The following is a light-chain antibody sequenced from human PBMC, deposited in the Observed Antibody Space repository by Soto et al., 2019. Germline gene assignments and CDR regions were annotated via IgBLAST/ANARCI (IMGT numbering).Light chain of an antibody. V-gene: IGLV2-11*01. CDR3: CSYAGSYRVL. J-gene: IGLJ2*01. CDR2: DVS. CDR1: SGDIGAYNY. Sequence: QSALTQPRSVSGSPGQSVTISCTGTSGDIGAYNYVSWYQQHPGKAPKLILYDVSQRPSGVPDRFSGSKSGITASLSISGLQVDDEADYYCCSYAGSYRVLFDGETNLTVL.